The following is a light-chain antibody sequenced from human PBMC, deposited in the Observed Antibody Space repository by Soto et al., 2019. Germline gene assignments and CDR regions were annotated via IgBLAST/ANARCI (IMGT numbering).Light chain of an antibody. CDR2: SAS. CDR3: QQYGGSPIT. J-gene: IGKJ5*01. Sequence: EIVLTQSPGTLSLSPGERATLSCRASQSVSSRLAWYQHKPGQAPRLLISSASSRATGIPDRFSGSGSGTDFTLTISRLEPEDFALYYCQQYGGSPITFGQGTRLEIK. V-gene: IGKV3-20*01. CDR1: QSVSSR.